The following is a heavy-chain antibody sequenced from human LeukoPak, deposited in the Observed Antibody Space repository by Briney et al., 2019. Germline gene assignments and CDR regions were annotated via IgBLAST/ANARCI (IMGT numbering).Heavy chain of an antibody. D-gene: IGHD2-2*01. J-gene: IGHJ4*02. CDR1: GFTFSSYG. Sequence: GGSLRLSCAASGFTFSSYGMHWVRQAPGKGLEWVAVIWYDGSNKYYADSVKGRFTISRDNAKNSLYLQMNSLRAEDTALYYCARGGYCSSTSCYVDSFDYWGQGTLVTVSS. CDR3: ARGGYCSSTSCYVDSFDY. CDR2: IWYDGSNK. V-gene: IGHV3-33*03.